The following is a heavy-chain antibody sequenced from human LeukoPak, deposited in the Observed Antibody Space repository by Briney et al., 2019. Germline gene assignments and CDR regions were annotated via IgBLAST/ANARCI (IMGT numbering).Heavy chain of an antibody. Sequence: PGGSLRLSCAASGFTFSDYYMSWIRQAPGKGLEWVSYISSSGSTIYYADSVKGRFTISRDNAKNSLYLQMNSLRAEDTAVYYCARDRTYYYDSSVGYWGREPWSPSPQ. D-gene: IGHD3-22*01. CDR3: ARDRTYYYDSSVGY. V-gene: IGHV3-11*01. CDR2: ISSSGSTI. CDR1: GFTFSDYY. J-gene: IGHJ4*02.